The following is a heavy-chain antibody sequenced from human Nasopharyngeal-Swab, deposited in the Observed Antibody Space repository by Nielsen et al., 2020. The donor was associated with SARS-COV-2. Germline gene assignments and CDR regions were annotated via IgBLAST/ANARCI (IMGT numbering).Heavy chain of an antibody. J-gene: IGHJ5*02. V-gene: IGHV1-3*01. Sequence: ASVKVSCKASGYTFTSYAMHLVRQAPGQRLEWMGWINAGNGNTKYSQKFQGRVTITRDTSARTAYMEFSSLRSEDTAVYYCAKAPDTMVVVAMMRGDWFDPWGQGTLVTVSS. CDR3: AKAPDTMVVVAMMRGDWFDP. D-gene: IGHD3-22*01. CDR1: GYTFTSYA. CDR2: INAGNGNT.